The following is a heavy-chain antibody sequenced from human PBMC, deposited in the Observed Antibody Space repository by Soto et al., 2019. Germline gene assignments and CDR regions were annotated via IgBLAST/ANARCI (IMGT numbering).Heavy chain of an antibody. CDR2: INSDGTTT. Sequence: GGSLRLSCGGSGFTFRGYWMHWGLQSPGKGLVWVSRINSDGTTTAYADSVKGRFTISRDNSKNTLFLQMTSLRADDTAVYYCTHCRGESCHGGYFGMDVWGQGTTVTVSS. J-gene: IGHJ6*02. D-gene: IGHD2-15*01. V-gene: IGHV3-74*01. CDR1: GFTFRGYW. CDR3: THCRGESCHGGYFGMDV.